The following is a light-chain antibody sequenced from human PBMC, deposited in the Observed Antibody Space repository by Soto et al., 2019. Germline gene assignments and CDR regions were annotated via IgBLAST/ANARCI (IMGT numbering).Light chain of an antibody. CDR2: EVR. CDR1: NRDVGSYNL. J-gene: IGLJ2*01. CDR3: SSYRGSSTLT. V-gene: IGLV2-14*01. Sequence: QSALTQPASVSGSPGQSITIACTGTNRDVGSYNLVSWYQQRPGEAPKLIISEVRNRPSGISYRFTGSKSGNTASLTISGLQAEDEADYYCSSYRGSSTLTFGGGTKLTVL.